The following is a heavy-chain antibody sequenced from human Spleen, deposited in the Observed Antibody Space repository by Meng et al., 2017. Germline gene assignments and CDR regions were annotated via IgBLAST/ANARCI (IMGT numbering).Heavy chain of an antibody. CDR2: IYSSGST. CDR3: ARDGPTIDDYGDYRESYFDY. V-gene: IGHV4-39*07. Sequence: SETLSLTCTVSGGSISSSSYYWGWIRQPPGKGLQWIGSIYSSGSTYYNPSLKSRVTITVDTSKNQFSLKLSSVTAADTALYYCARDGPTIDDYGDYRESYFDYWGQGTLVTVSS. J-gene: IGHJ4*02. D-gene: IGHD4-17*01. CDR1: GGSISSSSYY.